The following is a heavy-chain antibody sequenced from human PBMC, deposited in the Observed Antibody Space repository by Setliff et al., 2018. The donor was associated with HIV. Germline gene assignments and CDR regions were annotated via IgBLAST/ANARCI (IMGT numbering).Heavy chain of an antibody. J-gene: IGHJ3*02. CDR1: EYTFTL. V-gene: IGHV1-3*04. Sequence: ASVKVSCKASEYTFTLIHWVRQAPGQRLEWMGWINTGSGITKSSQRFQGRVTITRDTSASTAYMELSSLRSEDTAVYYCARLSAWDPYDIFDIWGQGTMVTVSS. CDR3: ARLSAWDPYDIFDI. D-gene: IGHD3-22*01. CDR2: INTGSGIT.